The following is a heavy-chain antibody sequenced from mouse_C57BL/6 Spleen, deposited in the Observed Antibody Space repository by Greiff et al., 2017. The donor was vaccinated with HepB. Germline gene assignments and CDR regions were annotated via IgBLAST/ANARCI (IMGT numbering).Heavy chain of an antibody. Sequence: QVQLQQSGAELVRPGSSVKLSCKASGYTFTSYWMHWVKQRPIQGLEWIGNIDPSDSETHYNQKFKDKATLTVDKSSSTAYMQLSSLTSEDSAVYYCARGLYGYDGEYYYAMDYWGQGTSVTVSS. CDR2: IDPSDSET. CDR1: GYTFTSYW. D-gene: IGHD2-2*01. CDR3: ARGLYGYDGEYYYAMDY. J-gene: IGHJ4*01. V-gene: IGHV1-52*01.